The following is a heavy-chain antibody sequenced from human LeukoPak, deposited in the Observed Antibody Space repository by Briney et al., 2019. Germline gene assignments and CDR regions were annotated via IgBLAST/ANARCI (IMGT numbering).Heavy chain of an antibody. CDR3: AKEAGIVSFDL. V-gene: IGHV1-69*05. D-gene: IGHD2/OR15-2a*01. J-gene: IGHJ2*01. CDR1: GGTFSSYA. Sequence: GASVKVSCKASGGTFSSYAISWVRQAPGQGLEWMGRIISIFGTANYAQKFQGRVTITTDESTSTAYMELSSLRSDDTAVYFCAKEAGIVSFDLWGRGTLVTVSS. CDR2: IISIFGTA.